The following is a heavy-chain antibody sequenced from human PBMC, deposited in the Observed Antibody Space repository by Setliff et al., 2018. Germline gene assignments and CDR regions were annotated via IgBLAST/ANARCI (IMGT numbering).Heavy chain of an antibody. Sequence: SETLSLTCAVYGGSFSAYYWSWIRQPPGKGLEWIGEINHSGSTYYNPSLKTRVTISVDTSKNQFSLKLSFVTAADTAVYYCARHPSSGSYYGGSIFYFDDWGPGILVTVSS. CDR1: GGSFSAYY. CDR2: INHSGST. D-gene: IGHD1-26*01. J-gene: IGHJ4*02. V-gene: IGHV4-34*01. CDR3: ARHPSSGSYYGGSIFYFDD.